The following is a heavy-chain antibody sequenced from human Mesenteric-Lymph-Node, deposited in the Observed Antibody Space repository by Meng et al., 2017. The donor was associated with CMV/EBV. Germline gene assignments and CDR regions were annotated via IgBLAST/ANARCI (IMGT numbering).Heavy chain of an antibody. J-gene: IGHJ4*02. CDR1: GFTFSA. D-gene: IGHD6-6*01. CDR3: ATSSSSSRFTDY. CDR2: IRDSGGST. V-gene: IGHV3-23*01. Sequence: GESLKISCAASGFTFSAMSWVRQAPGKGLEWVSGIRDSGGSTYYADSVKGRFTISRDNSKNTLYLQMDSLRAEDTATYYCATSSSSSRFTDYWGQGTLVTVSS.